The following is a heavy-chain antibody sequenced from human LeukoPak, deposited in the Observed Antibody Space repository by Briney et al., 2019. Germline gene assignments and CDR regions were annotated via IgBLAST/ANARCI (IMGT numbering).Heavy chain of an antibody. CDR3: VRNYGSGSYYNPNDY. CDR2: ISSSGNTI. Sequence: GGSLRLSCAASGFTFSSYEMNWVRQAPGKGLEWVSYISSSGNTIYYADSVKGRFTISRDNAKNSLYLQMNSLRAEDTALYHCVRNYGSGSYYNPNDYWGQGTLVTVSS. J-gene: IGHJ4*02. D-gene: IGHD3-10*01. V-gene: IGHV3-48*03. CDR1: GFTFSSYE.